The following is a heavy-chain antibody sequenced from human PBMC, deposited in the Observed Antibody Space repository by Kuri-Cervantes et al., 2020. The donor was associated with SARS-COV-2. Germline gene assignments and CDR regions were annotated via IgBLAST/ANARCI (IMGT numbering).Heavy chain of an antibody. CDR3: ARDSRYCSGGSCYSVWFDP. CDR2: MNPNSGNT. CDR1: GYTFTSYD. J-gene: IGHJ5*02. V-gene: IGHV1-8*01. D-gene: IGHD2-15*01. Sequence: ASVKVSCKASGYTFTSYDINWVRQATGQGLEWMGWMNPNSGNTGYAQKFQGRVTMTRNTSISTAYMELSSLRSEDTAVYYCARDSRYCSGGSCYSVWFDPWGQGTLVTVSS.